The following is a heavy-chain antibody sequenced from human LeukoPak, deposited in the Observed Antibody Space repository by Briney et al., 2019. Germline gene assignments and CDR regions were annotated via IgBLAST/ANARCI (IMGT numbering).Heavy chain of an antibody. J-gene: IGHJ6*03. CDR3: ARDARYYDFWSGYPEHHYYYMDV. V-gene: IGHV4-31*03. Sequence: SQTLSLTCTVSGGSISGGGYYWSWTRQHPGKGLEWIGYIYYSGSTYYNPSLKSRVTISVDTSKNQFSLKLSSVTAADTAVYYCARDARYYDFWSGYPEHHYYYMDVWGKGTTVTVSS. D-gene: IGHD3-3*01. CDR2: IYYSGST. CDR1: GGSISGGGYY.